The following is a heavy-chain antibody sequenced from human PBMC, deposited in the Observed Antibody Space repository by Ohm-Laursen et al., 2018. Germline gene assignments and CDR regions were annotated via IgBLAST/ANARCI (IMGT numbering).Heavy chain of an antibody. J-gene: IGHJ4*02. CDR3: ARGSGHYPLDY. CDR1: GFTFSDYY. Sequence: SLRLSCSASGFTFSDYYMTWVRQAPGKGLEWVSIINDGGTTNYADSVRGRFTISRDISKNTFYLQMDSLRTDDTAVYYCARGSGHYPLDYWGQGTLVTVSS. CDR2: INDGGTT. V-gene: IGHV3-53*01. D-gene: IGHD3-10*01.